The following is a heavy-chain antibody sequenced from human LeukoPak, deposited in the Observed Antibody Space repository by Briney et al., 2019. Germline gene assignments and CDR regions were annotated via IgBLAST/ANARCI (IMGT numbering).Heavy chain of an antibody. CDR1: RFTLSNYV. V-gene: IGHV3-30*18. CDR2: ISYDGSDK. J-gene: IGHJ4*02. Sequence: PGGSLRLSCAASRFTLSNYVMHWVRQAPGKGLEWVAVISYDGSDKYYADSVKGQFTISRDNSKNTLYLQMNSLRAEDTAVYYCAKDPRRYSRTGGYFDYWGQGTLVTVSS. D-gene: IGHD6-13*01. CDR3: AKDPRRYSRTGGYFDY.